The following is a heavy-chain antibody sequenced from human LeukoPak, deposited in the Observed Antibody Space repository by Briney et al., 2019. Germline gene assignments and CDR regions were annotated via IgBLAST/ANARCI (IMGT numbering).Heavy chain of an antibody. J-gene: IGHJ4*02. CDR2: ISGNGDYT. D-gene: IGHD3-3*01. V-gene: IGHV3-23*01. CDR3: AKDAVGGERFLKWAFDY. Sequence: GGSLRLSCAASGFTFAYYAMAWVRQAPGKGLEWVSSISGNGDYTYFADSAKGRFSISRDNSRNTLYLQMDSLGADDTAVYYCAKDAVGGERFLKWAFDYWGQGTLVTVSS. CDR1: GFTFAYYA.